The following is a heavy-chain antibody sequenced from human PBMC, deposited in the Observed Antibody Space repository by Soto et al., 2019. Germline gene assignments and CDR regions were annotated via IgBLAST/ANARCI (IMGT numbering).Heavy chain of an antibody. CDR2: INPSGGST. Sequence: ASVKXSCKASGYTFTRYQMHWVRQAPGQGLEGMGIINPSGGSTSYAQKFQGRVTMTRDTSTSTVYMELSSLRTWDPAGVFCSGLFRYYVFWSGDYGMDVWGQGPTVTVSS. CDR1: GYTFTRYQ. CDR3: SGLFRYYVFWSGDYGMDV. J-gene: IGHJ6*02. V-gene: IGHV1-46*01. D-gene: IGHD3-3*01.